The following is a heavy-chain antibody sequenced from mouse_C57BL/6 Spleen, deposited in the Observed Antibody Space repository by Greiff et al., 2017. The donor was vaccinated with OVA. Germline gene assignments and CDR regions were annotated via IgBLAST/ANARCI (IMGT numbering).Heavy chain of an antibody. CDR1: GYTFTSYW. D-gene: IGHD4-1*01. V-gene: IGHV1-50*01. J-gene: IGHJ1*03. CDR3: AMYWDWCFDV. Sequence: QVQLQQPGAELVKPGASVKLSCKASGYTFTSYWMQWVKQRPGQGLEWIGEIDPSDSYTNYNQKFKGKATLTVDTSSSTAYMQLSSLTSEDSAVYYCAMYWDWCFDVWGKGTTVTVSS. CDR2: IDPSDSYT.